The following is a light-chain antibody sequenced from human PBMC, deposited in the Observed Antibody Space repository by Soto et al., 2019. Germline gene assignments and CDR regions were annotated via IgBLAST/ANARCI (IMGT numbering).Light chain of an antibody. V-gene: IGKV1-5*03. J-gene: IGKJ2*01. CDR3: QYYTSSSPAYN. CDR2: XSS. CDR1: QNFGRL. Sequence: EIPMTQSPSTVTASVGDGVSIXCRASQNFGRLVVWYEHRPWEAQKVLIXXSSTLEGGVPSRFRATGSGTEFTLITSSLKPEDFATYYCQYYTSSSPAYNFGQGTKVDIK.